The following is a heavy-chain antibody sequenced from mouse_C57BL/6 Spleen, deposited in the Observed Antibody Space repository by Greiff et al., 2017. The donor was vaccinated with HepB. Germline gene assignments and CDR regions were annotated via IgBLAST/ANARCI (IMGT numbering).Heavy chain of an antibody. J-gene: IGHJ3*01. Sequence: EVHLVESGPELVKPGASVKIPCKASGYTFTDYNMDWVKQSHGKSLEWIGDINPNNGGTIYNQKFKGKATLTVDKSSSTAYMELRSLTSEDTAVYYCARRLSAWFAYWGQGTLVTVSA. CDR3: ARRLSAWFAY. CDR1: GYTFTDYN. CDR2: INPNNGGT. D-gene: IGHD2-4*01. V-gene: IGHV1-18*01.